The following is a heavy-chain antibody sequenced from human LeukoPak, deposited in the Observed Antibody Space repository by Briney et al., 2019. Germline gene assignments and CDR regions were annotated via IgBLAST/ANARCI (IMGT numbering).Heavy chain of an antibody. D-gene: IGHD3-16*02. CDR1: GVSISSSSYY. V-gene: IGHV4-39*01. Sequence: SETLSLTCTVSGVSISSSSYYWGWIRQPPGKGLEWIGSIYYSGSTYYNPSLKSRVTISVDTSKNQFSLKLSSVTAADTAVYYCASPVYDYVWGSYRSFDYWGQGTLVTVSS. CDR3: ASPVYDYVWGSYRSFDY. CDR2: IYYSGST. J-gene: IGHJ4*02.